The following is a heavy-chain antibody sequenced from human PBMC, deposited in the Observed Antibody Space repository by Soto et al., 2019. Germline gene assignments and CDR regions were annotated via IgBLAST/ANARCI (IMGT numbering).Heavy chain of an antibody. V-gene: IGHV1-18*01. D-gene: IGHD3-22*01. CDR2: ISAYNGNT. CDR3: ARFQVEVVIGPNMDV. Sequence: ASVKVSCKASGYTFTSYDINWVRQATGQGLEWMGWISAYNGNTNYAQKLQGRVTMTTDTSTSTAYMELRSLRSDDTAVYYCARFQVEVVIGPNMDVWGKGTTVTVSS. J-gene: IGHJ6*03. CDR1: GYTFTSYD.